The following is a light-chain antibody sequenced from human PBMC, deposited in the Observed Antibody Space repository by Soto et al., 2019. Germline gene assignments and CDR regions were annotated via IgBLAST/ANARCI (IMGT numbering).Light chain of an antibody. CDR3: SSYAGSNNLGV. V-gene: IGLV2-8*01. Sequence: QSVLTQPPSASGSPGQSVTISCTGTSSDFGGYNYVSWYQQRPGKAPKLMIYEVSKRPSGVPDRFSGSKSGNTASLTVSGLQAEDEADYYCSSYAGSNNLGVFGTGTKVTVL. CDR2: EVS. CDR1: SSDFGGYNY. J-gene: IGLJ1*01.